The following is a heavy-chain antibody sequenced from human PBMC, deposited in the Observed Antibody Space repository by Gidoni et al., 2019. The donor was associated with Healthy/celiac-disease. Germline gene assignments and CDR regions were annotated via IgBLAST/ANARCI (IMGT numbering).Heavy chain of an antibody. Sequence: QVQLVESGGGVVQPGRALRLSCEASGFTLSCYAMHWVRQAPGKGLEWVAVISYDGSNKYYADSVKGRFTISRDNSKNTLYLQMNSLRAEDTAVYYCAKGYSSGWYSPRFDYWGQGTLVTVSS. V-gene: IGHV3-30-3*02. CDR3: AKGYSSGWYSPRFDY. J-gene: IGHJ4*02. CDR1: GFTLSCYA. CDR2: ISYDGSNK. D-gene: IGHD6-19*01.